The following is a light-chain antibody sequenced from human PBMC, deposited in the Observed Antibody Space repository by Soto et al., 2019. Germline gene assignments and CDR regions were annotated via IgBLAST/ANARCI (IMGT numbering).Light chain of an antibody. J-gene: IGLJ3*02. CDR2: NTN. Sequence: QTVVTQEASLSVSPGTTVTLTCGLSSGSVSANYYPSWYQQTPGQAPRTLIYNTNTRSSGVPDRFSGSILGNKAALTITGAQADDESDFYCVLYMGILIWVFGGGTNLTVL. CDR1: SGSVSANYY. V-gene: IGLV8-61*01. CDR3: VLYMGILIWV.